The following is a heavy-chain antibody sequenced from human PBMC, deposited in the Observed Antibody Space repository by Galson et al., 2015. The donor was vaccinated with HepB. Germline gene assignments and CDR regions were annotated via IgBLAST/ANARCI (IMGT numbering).Heavy chain of an antibody. J-gene: IGHJ4*02. CDR2: IIPIFGTA. CDR1: GGTFSSYA. V-gene: IGHV1-69*13. D-gene: IGHD2-2*02. Sequence: SVKVSCKASGGTFSSYAISWVRQAPGQGLEWMGGIIPIFGTANYAQKFQGRVTITADESTSTAYTELSSLRSEDTAVYYCARDSCSSTSCYTFDYWGQGTLVTVSS. CDR3: ARDSCSSTSCYTFDY.